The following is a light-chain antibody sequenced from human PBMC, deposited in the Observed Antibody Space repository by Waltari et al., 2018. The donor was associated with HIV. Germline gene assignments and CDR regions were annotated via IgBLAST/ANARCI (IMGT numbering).Light chain of an antibody. J-gene: IGKJ2*01. CDR3: QQSYSTPPT. Sequence: DIQMTQSPSSLSASVGDRVTITCRASQSISSYLNWYQQKPGKAPKLLIYAASSLQSGVPSRFSGSGSGTDFTLTFSSLQPEDFATYYCQQSYSTPPTFGQGTTLEIK. CDR1: QSISSY. V-gene: IGKV1-39*01. CDR2: AAS.